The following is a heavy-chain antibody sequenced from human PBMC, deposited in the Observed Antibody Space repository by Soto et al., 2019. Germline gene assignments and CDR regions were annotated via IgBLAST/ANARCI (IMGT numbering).Heavy chain of an antibody. Sequence: GGSXRLSCAPSGFTFSSYSMNWVRQAPGKGLEWVSSISSSSSYIYYADSVKGRFTISRDNAKNSLYLQMNSLRAEDTDVYYCARDLSFWSGYGMDVWGQGTTVTVYS. V-gene: IGHV3-21*01. CDR2: ISSSSSYI. CDR3: ARDLSFWSGYGMDV. J-gene: IGHJ6*01. CDR1: GFTFSSYS. D-gene: IGHD3-3*01.